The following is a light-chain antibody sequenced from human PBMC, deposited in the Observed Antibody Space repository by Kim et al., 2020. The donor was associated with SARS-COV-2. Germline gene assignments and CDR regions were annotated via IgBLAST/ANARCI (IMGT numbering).Light chain of an antibody. CDR2: AAS. J-gene: IGKJ1*01. Sequence: IQMTQSPSSLSASVGDRVTITCRASQGISNYLAWYQQKPGKAPKLLIYAASALQSGVPSRFSGSGSGTDFALTINSLHADDVATYYCQEYNGAPPLTFGQGTKVDIK. CDR1: QGISNY. CDR3: QEYNGAPPLT. V-gene: IGKV1-27*01.